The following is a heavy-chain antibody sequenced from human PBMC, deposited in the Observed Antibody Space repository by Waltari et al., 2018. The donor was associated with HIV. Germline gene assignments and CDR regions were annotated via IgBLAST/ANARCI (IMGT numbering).Heavy chain of an antibody. CDR3: ARGRVVAGKGAFDI. Sequence: QVQLVQSGAEVKKPGASVKVSCKASGYTFTGYYMHWVRQATGQGLEWMGLIKPNSGVTNYAQKCQGRVTRTRDTSISTAYMELSRLRSDDTAVYYCARGRVVAGKGAFDIWGQGTMVTVSS. D-gene: IGHD6-19*01. CDR1: GYTFTGYY. J-gene: IGHJ3*02. V-gene: IGHV1-2*06. CDR2: IKPNSGVT.